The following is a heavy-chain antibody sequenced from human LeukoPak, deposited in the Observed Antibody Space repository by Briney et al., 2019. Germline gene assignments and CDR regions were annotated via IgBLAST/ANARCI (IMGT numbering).Heavy chain of an antibody. V-gene: IGHV3-21*01. CDR1: GFTFSSYS. J-gene: IGHJ4*02. CDR3: ARVVRDIVVVVAATPSYRFDY. D-gene: IGHD2-15*01. CDR2: ISSSSSYI. Sequence: PGGSLRLSCAASGFTFSSYSMNWVRQAPGKGLEWVSSISSSSSYIYYADSVKGRFTISRDNAKNSLYLQMNSLRAEDTAVYYCARVVRDIVVVVAATPSYRFDYWGQGTLVTVSS.